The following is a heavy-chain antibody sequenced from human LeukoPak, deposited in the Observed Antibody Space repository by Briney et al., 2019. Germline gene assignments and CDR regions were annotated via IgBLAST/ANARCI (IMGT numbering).Heavy chain of an antibody. J-gene: IGHJ3*02. V-gene: IGHV3-21*01. CDR2: INVSPAYI. Sequence: GGSLRLSCAASGFAFSSYSMSWVRQAPGKGLEWGSSINVSPAYISYADSVKGRFTISGDNAKNSLNLQMNSLRAEDTAVYFCARDLNWGAGALDIWGQGTMVTVSS. CDR1: GFAFSSYS. D-gene: IGHD3-16*01. CDR3: ARDLNWGAGALDI.